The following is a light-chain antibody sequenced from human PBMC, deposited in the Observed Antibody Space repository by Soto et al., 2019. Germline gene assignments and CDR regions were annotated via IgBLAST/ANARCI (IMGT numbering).Light chain of an antibody. CDR1: QSVRSNY. CDR3: QQYDSSVLT. J-gene: IGKJ4*01. CDR2: GAS. V-gene: IGKV3-20*01. Sequence: EIVLTQSPGTLSLSPGERATLSCRASQSVRSNYLAWYQRKPGQAPRLLIYGASSRATGIPDRFSGSGYGTDFTLTISRLEPEDFAVYYCQQYDSSVLTFGGGTNVEI.